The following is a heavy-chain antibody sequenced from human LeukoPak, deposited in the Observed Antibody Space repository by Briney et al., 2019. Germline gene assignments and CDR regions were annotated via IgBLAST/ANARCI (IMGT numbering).Heavy chain of an antibody. J-gene: IGHJ4*02. Sequence: PGGSLRLSCAASGFTFSSYAMSWVGQAPGKGLGWVSAISGSGGSTYYADSVKGRFTISRDNSKNTLYLQMNSLRAEDTAVYYCAKDYRSSGWLTDYWGQGTLVTVSS. D-gene: IGHD6-19*01. CDR2: ISGSGGST. CDR1: GFTFSSYA. V-gene: IGHV3-23*01. CDR3: AKDYRSSGWLTDY.